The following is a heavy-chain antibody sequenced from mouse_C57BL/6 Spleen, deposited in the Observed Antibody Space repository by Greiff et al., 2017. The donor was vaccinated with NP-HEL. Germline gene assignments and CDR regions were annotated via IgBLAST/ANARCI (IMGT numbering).Heavy chain of an antibody. CDR2: INPNNGGT. D-gene: IGHD4-1*01. CDR1: GYTFTDYY. J-gene: IGHJ4*01. Sequence: EVQLQQSGPELVKPGASVKISCKASGYTFTDYYMNWVKQSPGRSLEWIGDINPNNGGTSYNQKFKGKATLTVDKSSSTAYMELRSLTSEDSAVYYCAREGVLGLEGAMDYWGQGTSVTVSS. CDR3: AREGVLGLEGAMDY. V-gene: IGHV1-26*01.